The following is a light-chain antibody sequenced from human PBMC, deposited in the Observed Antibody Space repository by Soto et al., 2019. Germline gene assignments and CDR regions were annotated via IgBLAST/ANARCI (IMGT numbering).Light chain of an antibody. V-gene: IGLV2-14*01. J-gene: IGLJ2*01. CDR3: SSYTSSVTVA. CDR1: SGDVGGYNS. CDR2: EVS. Sequence: QSALTQPASAPGSPGQSITISCTGTSGDVGGYNSVSWYQQHPGKAPKLMIYEVSNRPSGVSNRFSGSKSGNTASLTISGLQAEDEADYYCSSYTSSVTVAFGGGTKLTVL.